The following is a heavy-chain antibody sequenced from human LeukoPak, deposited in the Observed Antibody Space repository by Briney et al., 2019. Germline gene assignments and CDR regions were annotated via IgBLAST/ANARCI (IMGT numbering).Heavy chain of an antibody. Sequence: GGSLRLSWAASGFTFSSYGMHWVRQAPGKGLEWGAIISYDGSNKYYADSVKGRFTISRDNSKNTLYLQMNSLRAEDTAVYYCARPPPSCSSTSCYQHYWGQGTLVTVSS. D-gene: IGHD2-2*01. CDR1: GFTFSSYG. CDR3: ARPPPSCSSTSCYQHY. V-gene: IGHV3-30*03. CDR2: ISYDGSNK. J-gene: IGHJ4*02.